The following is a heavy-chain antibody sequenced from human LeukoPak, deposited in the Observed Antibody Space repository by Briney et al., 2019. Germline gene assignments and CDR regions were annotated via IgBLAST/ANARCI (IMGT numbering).Heavy chain of an antibody. J-gene: IGHJ4*02. D-gene: IGHD2-2*03. CDR2: IYYSGST. CDR1: GGSISSYY. Sequence: SETLSLTCTVSGGSISSYYWSWIRQPPGKGLEWIGYIYYSGSTNYNPSLKSRVTISVDTSKNQFSLKLSSVTAADTAVYYCARDPGYSDAKSEYYFDYWGQGTLVTVSS. CDR3: ARDPGYSDAKSEYYFDY. V-gene: IGHV4-59*01.